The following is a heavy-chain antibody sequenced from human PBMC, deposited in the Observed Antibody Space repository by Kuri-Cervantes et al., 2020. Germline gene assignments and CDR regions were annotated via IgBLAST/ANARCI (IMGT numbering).Heavy chain of an antibody. CDR3: ARGVEYSSSSFYYYYYYMDV. D-gene: IGHD6-6*01. V-gene: IGHV4-59*12. Sequence: ESLKISCTVSGGSISSYYWSWIRQPPGKGLEWIGYIYYSGSTNYNPSLKSRVTISVDTSKNQFSLKLSSVTAADTAVYYCARGVEYSSSSFYYYYYYMDVWGKGTTVTVSS. J-gene: IGHJ6*03. CDR1: GGSISSYY. CDR2: IYYSGST.